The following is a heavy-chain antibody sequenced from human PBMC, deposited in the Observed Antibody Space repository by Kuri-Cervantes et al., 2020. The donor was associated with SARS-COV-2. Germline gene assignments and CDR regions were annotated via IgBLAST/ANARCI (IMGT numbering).Heavy chain of an antibody. J-gene: IGHJ3*02. CDR1: GYTFTGYY. D-gene: IGHD2-21*02. Sequence: ASVKVSCKASGYTFTGYYMHWVRQAPGQGLEWMGWINPNSGGTNYAQKFQGRVTMTRDTSISTAYMELSSLRSEDTAVYNCARSAVVTAIDAFDIWGQGTMVTVSS. CDR3: ARSAVVTAIDAFDI. CDR2: INPNSGGT. V-gene: IGHV1-2*02.